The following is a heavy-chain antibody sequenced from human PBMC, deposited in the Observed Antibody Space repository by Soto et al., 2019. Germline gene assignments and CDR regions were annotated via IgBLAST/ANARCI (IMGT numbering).Heavy chain of an antibody. V-gene: IGHV5-51*01. Sequence: PGESMKISCKGSEYSFTSYWIGWVRQLPGKGLEWMGIIYPGDSDTRYSPSFQGQVTISADKSISTAYLQWSSLKASDTAMYYCARDYYDSSGYYYYWGQGTLVTVSS. CDR2: IYPGDSDT. CDR3: ARDYYDSSGYYYY. CDR1: EYSFTSYW. D-gene: IGHD3-22*01. J-gene: IGHJ4*02.